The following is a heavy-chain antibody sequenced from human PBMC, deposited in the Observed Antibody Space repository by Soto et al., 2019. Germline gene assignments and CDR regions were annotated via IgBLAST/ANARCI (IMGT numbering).Heavy chain of an antibody. J-gene: IGHJ6*02. V-gene: IGHV1-58*02. CDR2: IVVGSGNT. D-gene: IGHD3-9*01. CDR1: GFTFTSSA. Sequence: SVKVSCKASGFTFTSSAMQWVRQARGQRLEWIGWIVVGSGNTNYAQKFQERVTITRDMSTSTAYMELSSLRSEDTAVYYCAADRVRYFDWPPLMDVWGQGTTVTVSS. CDR3: AADRVRYFDWPPLMDV.